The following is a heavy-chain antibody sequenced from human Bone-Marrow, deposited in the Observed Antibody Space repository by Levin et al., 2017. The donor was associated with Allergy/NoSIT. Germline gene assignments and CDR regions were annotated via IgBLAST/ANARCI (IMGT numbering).Heavy chain of an antibody. D-gene: IGHD4-17*01. V-gene: IGHV3-21*01. CDR3: ARRYGDYFDY. CDR2: ISSSSSYI. CDR1: GFTFSSYS. Sequence: LSLTCAASGFTFSSYSMNWVRQAPGKGLEWVSSISSSSSYIYYADSVKGRFTISRDNAKNSLYLQMNSLRAEDTAVYYCARRYGDYFDYWGQGTLVTVSS. J-gene: IGHJ4*02.